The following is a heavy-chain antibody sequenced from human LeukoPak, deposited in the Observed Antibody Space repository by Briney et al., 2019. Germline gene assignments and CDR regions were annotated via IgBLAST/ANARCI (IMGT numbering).Heavy chain of an antibody. CDR1: GYSLTHHY. D-gene: IGHD3-10*01. V-gene: IGHV4-34*01. J-gene: IGHJ4*02. CDR2: IMHTGST. Sequence: PSETLSLTCAVYGYSLTHHYWIWIRQPPGKGLEWIGEIMHTGSTNYNPSLKSRVTISVDTSKNQFSLKLSSVTAADTAVYYCARGRTTMVRGADYWGQGTLVTASS. CDR3: ARGRTTMVRGADY.